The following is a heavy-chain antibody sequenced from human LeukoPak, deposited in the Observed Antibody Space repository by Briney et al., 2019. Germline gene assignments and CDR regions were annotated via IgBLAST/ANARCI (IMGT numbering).Heavy chain of an antibody. J-gene: IGHJ4*02. V-gene: IGHV3-64*01. CDR2: ISSNGGST. CDR3: ARGVTMVRGELDY. CDR1: GFTFSSYA. D-gene: IGHD3-10*01. Sequence: GGSLRLSCAASGFTFSSYAMHWVRQAPGKGLEYVSAISSNGGSTYYANSVKGRFTISRDNPKNTLYLQMGSLRAEDMAVYYCARGVTMVRGELDYWGQGTLVTVSS.